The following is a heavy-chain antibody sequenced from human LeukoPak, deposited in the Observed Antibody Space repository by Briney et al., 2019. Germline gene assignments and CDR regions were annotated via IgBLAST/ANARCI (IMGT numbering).Heavy chain of an antibody. J-gene: IGHJ6*02. Sequence: RPSETLSLTCAVYGGSFSGYYWSWIRQPPGKGLEWIGEINHSGSTNYNPSLKSRVTISVDTSKNQFSLKLSSVTAADTAVYYCARVGLNRYYYGMDVWGQGTTVTVSS. V-gene: IGHV4-34*01. CDR2: INHSGST. D-gene: IGHD1-14*01. CDR3: ARVGLNRYYYGMDV. CDR1: GGSFSGYY.